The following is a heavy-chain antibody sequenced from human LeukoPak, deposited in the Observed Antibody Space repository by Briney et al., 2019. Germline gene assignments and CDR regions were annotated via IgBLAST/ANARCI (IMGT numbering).Heavy chain of an antibody. CDR1: GGTFSSYT. CDR3: ARVWRGGSSALYFDYYMDV. J-gene: IGHJ6*03. V-gene: IGHV1-69*02. Sequence: SVKVSCKASGGTFSSYTISWVRQAPGQGLEWMGRIIPILGIANYAQKFQGRVTITADKSTSTAYMELSSLRSEDTAVYYCARVWRGGSSALYFDYYMDVWGKGTTVTVFS. D-gene: IGHD6-6*01. CDR2: IIPILGIA.